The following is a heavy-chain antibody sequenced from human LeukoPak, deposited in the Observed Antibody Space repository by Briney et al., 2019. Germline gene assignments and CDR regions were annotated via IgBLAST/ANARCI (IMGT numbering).Heavy chain of an antibody. D-gene: IGHD3-3*01. CDR1: GYTFTGYY. Sequence: ASVKVSCKASGYTFTGYYMHWVRQAPGQGLEWMGWINPNSGGTNYAQKFQGRVTMTRDTSISTAYMELSRLRSDDTAVYCCARGYDFWSGYSEGGYWGQGTLVTVSS. CDR2: INPNSGGT. J-gene: IGHJ4*02. V-gene: IGHV1-2*02. CDR3: ARGYDFWSGYSEGGY.